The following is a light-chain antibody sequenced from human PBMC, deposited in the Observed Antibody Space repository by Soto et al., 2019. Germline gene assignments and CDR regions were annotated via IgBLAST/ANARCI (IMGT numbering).Light chain of an antibody. CDR1: QSISSW. V-gene: IGKV1-5*01. Sequence: DIQMTQSPSTLSASVGDRVTITYRASQSISSWLAWYQQKPGKAPKLLIYDASSLESGVPSRFSGSGSGTEFTLTISSLQPDGFATYYCQQYNSYSKTFGQGTKVDIK. J-gene: IGKJ1*01. CDR2: DAS. CDR3: QQYNSYSKT.